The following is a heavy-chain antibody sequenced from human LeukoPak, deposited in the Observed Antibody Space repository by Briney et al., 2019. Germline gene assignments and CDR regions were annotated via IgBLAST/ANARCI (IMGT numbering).Heavy chain of an antibody. Sequence: SETLSLTCSVSGDSISYFYWSWIRQAAGKGLEWIGRMSSSGNNDYNPSLKSRVTISVDTSKNQFSLKLSFVTAADTAVYYCARHLLVLRYFDWSRSIPFDIWGQGTMVTVSS. CDR2: MSSSGNN. CDR3: ARHLLVLRYFDWSRSIPFDI. CDR1: GDSISYFY. J-gene: IGHJ3*02. V-gene: IGHV4-4*07. D-gene: IGHD3-9*01.